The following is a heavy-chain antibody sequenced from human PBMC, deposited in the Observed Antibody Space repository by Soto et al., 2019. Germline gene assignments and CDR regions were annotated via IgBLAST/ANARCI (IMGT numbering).Heavy chain of an antibody. J-gene: IGHJ6*02. CDR2: ISAYSGNT. Sequence: VKVSCKASGYTFTSYGISWVRQAPGQGLEWMGWISAYSGNTNYAQKLQGRVTMTTDTSTSTAYMELRSLRSDDTAVYYCARGGGRYYYYYYGMDVWGQGTTVTVSS. V-gene: IGHV1-18*04. CDR1: GYTFTSYG. CDR3: ARGGGRYYYYYYGMDV. D-gene: IGHD1-26*01.